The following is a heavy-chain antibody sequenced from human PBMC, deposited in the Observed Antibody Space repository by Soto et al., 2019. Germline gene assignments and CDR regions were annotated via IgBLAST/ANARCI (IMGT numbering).Heavy chain of an antibody. D-gene: IGHD3-22*01. V-gene: IGHV4-30-4*01. CDR2: IYYSGST. CDR1: GGSISSGDYY. J-gene: IGHJ4*02. CDR3: ARSSYYYDSSGYRPLDY. Sequence: QVQLQESGPGLVKPSQTLSLTCTVSGGSISSGDYYWSWIRQPPGKGLEWSGYIYYSGSTYYNPSLKSRVTISVDTSKNQFSLKLSSVTAADTAVYYCARSSYYYDSSGYRPLDYWGQGTLVTVSS.